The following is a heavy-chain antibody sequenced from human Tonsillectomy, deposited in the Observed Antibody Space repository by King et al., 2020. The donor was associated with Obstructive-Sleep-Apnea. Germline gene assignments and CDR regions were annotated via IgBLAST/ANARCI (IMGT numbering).Heavy chain of an antibody. CDR2: ISYDGSDK. CDR1: GFTFSNYG. V-gene: IGHV3-30*03. D-gene: IGHD6-13*01. CDR3: GGYNWFDP. Sequence: VQLVESGGGVVQPGRSLRLSCAASGFTFSNYGMHWVRQAPGEGLEWVAIISYDGSDKYYADSLKGRFTISRDNSKSTLYLRMNSLRPEDTAVYYCGGYNWFDPWGQGTLVTVSS. J-gene: IGHJ5*02.